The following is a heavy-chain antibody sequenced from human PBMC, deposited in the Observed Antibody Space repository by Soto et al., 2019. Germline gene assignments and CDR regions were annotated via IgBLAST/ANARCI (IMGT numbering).Heavy chain of an antibody. D-gene: IGHD3-22*01. V-gene: IGHV3-9*01. CDR2: ISWNSGSI. Sequence: GGSLRLSCAASGFTFDDYAMHWVRQAPGKGLEWVSGISWNSGSIGYADSVKGRFTISRDNAKNSLYLQMNSLRAEDTALYYCAKDKTIVVALNDFENWGQGTMVTVSS. CDR1: GFTFDDYA. J-gene: IGHJ3*02. CDR3: AKDKTIVVALNDFEN.